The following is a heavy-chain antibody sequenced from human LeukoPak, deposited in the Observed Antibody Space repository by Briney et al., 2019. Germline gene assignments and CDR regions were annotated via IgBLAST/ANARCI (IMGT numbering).Heavy chain of an antibody. CDR2: TWSDGNKK. D-gene: IGHD2-15*01. CDR1: GFAFSDFG. V-gene: IGHV3-33*01. Sequence: GRSLRLFCEASGFAFSDFGIHWVRQGPGEGLEWVAVTWSDGNKKYYSEAVKGRSTTSRDNSKNTVHLQMNSLRLEDTALYYCVREGPDGTYSFFAFWGHGALVTVSS. CDR3: VREGPDGTYSFFAF. J-gene: IGHJ4*01.